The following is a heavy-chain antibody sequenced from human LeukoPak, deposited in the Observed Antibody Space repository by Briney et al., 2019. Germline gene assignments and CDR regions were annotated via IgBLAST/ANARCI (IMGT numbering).Heavy chain of an antibody. CDR2: INPNSGGT. J-gene: IGHJ4*02. CDR3: ARGTYYYGSGSYQPLGY. V-gene: IGHV1-2*02. Sequence: ASVKVSCKASGYTFTGYYMHWVRQAPGQGLEWMGWINPNSGGTNYAQKFQGRVTMTRDTSISTAYMELSRLGSDDTAVYYCARGTYYYGSGSYQPLGYWGQGTLVTVSS. D-gene: IGHD3-10*01. CDR1: GYTFTGYY.